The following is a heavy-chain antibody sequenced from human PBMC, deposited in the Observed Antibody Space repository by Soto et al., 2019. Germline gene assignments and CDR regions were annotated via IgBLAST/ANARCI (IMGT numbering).Heavy chain of an antibody. CDR2: IVGSGGRT. CDR3: VHYLPAAATRYFQP. CDR1: GFAFGSYA. J-gene: IGHJ1*01. Sequence: GGSLRLACVASGFAFGSYAMSWVREAPWKGLEWVSSIVGSGGRTYYADSVQGRFTISRDNSKNTLYLQRNSLRAEDTAVYYCVHYLPAAATRYFQPWGQRTPVTVSS. V-gene: IGHV3-23*01. D-gene: IGHD6-13*01.